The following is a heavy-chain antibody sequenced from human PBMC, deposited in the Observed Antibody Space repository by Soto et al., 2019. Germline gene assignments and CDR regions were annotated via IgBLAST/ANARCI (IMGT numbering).Heavy chain of an antibody. CDR1: GGSISSGGYY. Sequence: SETLSLTCTVSGGSISSGGYYWSWIRQHPGKGLEWIGYIYYSGSTYYNPSLKSRVTISVDTSKNQFSLKLSSVTAADTAVYYCARDGSGSSVWFDPWGQGTLVTVSS. CDR3: ARDGSGSSVWFDP. J-gene: IGHJ5*02. CDR2: IYYSGST. V-gene: IGHV4-31*03. D-gene: IGHD3-10*01.